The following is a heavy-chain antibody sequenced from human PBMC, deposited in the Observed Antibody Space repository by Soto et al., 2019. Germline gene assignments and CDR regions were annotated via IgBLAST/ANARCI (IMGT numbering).Heavy chain of an antibody. D-gene: IGHD4-17*01. V-gene: IGHV4-59*01. CDR2: IYYSGST. J-gene: IGHJ4*02. CDR3: ARYDYGDYALDY. CDR1: GGSISSYY. Sequence: SETLSLTCTVSGGSISSYYWSWIRQPPGKGLEWIGYIYYSGSTNYNPSLKSRVTISVDTSKNQFSLKLSSVTAADTAVYYCARYDYGDYALDYWGQGTQVT.